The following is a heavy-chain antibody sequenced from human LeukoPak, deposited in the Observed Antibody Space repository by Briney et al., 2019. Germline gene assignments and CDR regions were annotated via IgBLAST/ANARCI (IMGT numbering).Heavy chain of an antibody. CDR3: ARGPQKFDF. CDR2: ISSGGGST. J-gene: IGHJ4*02. Sequence: GGSPRLSCAASGFTFSSYAMSWVRQAPGKGLEWVSGISSGGGSTNHADSVKGRFTISRDNSKNTLYLQMNSLRAEDTAVFYCARGPQKFDFWGQGTLVTVSS. V-gene: IGHV3-23*01. CDR1: GFTFSSYA.